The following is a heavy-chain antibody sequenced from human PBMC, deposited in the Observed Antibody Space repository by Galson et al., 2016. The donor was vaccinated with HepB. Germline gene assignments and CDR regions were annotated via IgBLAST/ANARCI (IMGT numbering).Heavy chain of an antibody. D-gene: IGHD3-9*01. CDR1: GFTFSSYA. Sequence: SLRLSCAASGFTFSSYAIHWVRQAPGKGLEWVALISFDGSNKFYADSVKGRFTFSRDSSKNTLYLQMSSLRPKDTAVYYCARDPRRATPYYGPLTCYSPFDYWGPGTLVTVSS. V-gene: IGHV3-30-3*01. CDR2: ISFDGSNK. CDR3: ARDPRRATPYYGPLTCYSPFDY. J-gene: IGHJ4*02.